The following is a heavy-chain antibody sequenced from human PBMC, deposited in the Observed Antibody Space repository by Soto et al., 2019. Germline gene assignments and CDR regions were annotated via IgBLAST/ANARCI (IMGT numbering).Heavy chain of an antibody. V-gene: IGHV4-4*02. CDR3: ARQLERGDLPEGFEY. D-gene: IGHD1-1*01. J-gene: IGHJ4*02. CDR1: GDSISSSHW. CDR2: IFHSGAT. Sequence: SETLSLTCAVSGDSISSSHWWSWVRQSPGKGLEWIGEIFHSGATKYNPSLESRVTMSVDKSNNQLSLKLRSVTAADTAVYYCARQLERGDLPEGFEYWGQGTLVTVSS.